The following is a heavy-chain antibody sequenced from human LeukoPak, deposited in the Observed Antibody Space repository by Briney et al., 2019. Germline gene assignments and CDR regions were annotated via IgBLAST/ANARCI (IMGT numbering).Heavy chain of an antibody. J-gene: IGHJ4*02. D-gene: IGHD1-14*01. Sequence: ASVKVSCKASGYTLTSYGLHWVRQAPGQGLEWMGWINAYNGNTNYAQKLQGRVTMTTDTSTSTAYMELRSLKSDDTAMYYCARERRNFDYWGQGTLVPVSS. CDR2: INAYNGNT. CDR3: ARERRNFDY. CDR1: GYTLTSYG. V-gene: IGHV1-18*01.